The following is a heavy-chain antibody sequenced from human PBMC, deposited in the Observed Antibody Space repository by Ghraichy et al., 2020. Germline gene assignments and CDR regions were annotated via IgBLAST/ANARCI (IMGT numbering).Heavy chain of an antibody. CDR2: MSGSGDNA. CDR1: GFTFRSYA. V-gene: IGHV3-23*01. D-gene: IGHD3-22*01. CDR3: AKHFGSSGYQHAFDI. Sequence: GGSLRLSCAASGFTFRSYATGWVRQAPGKGLEWVSTMSGSGDNAFYADSVNGRFTISRDNLKNTLYLQMNSLSAEDTAVYYCAKHFGSSGYQHAFDIWGQGTMVSASS. J-gene: IGHJ3*02.